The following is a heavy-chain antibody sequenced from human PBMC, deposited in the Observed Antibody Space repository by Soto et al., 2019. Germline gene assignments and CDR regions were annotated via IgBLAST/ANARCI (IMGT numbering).Heavy chain of an antibody. D-gene: IGHD5-18*01. CDR3: TVSRGYSYGPLDYYYGMDV. CDR1: GFTFSGSA. CDR2: IRSKDNSYAT. Sequence: PVGSLRLSCAASGFTFSGSAMHWVRQASGKGLEWVGRIRSKDNSYATAYAASVKGRFTISRDDSKNTAYLQMNSLKTEDTAVYYCTVSRGYSYGPLDYYYGMDVWGQGTTVTVSS. V-gene: IGHV3-73*01. J-gene: IGHJ6*02.